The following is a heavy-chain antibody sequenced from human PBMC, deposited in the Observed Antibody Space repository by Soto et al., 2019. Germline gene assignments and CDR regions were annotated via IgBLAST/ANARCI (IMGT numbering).Heavy chain of an antibody. V-gene: IGHV1-69*06. CDR3: ARAAKRYFDY. CDR1: GGTFNTFA. CDR2: IIPILGPA. J-gene: IGHJ4*02. Sequence: QVQLVQSGAEVKKAGSSVKVSCNVSGGTFNTFAICWVRQAPGQGLEWMGGIIPILGPAFYAQKFQGRVTITADKSTNAAYLELSSLRSEDTAVYYCARAAKRYFDYWGQGTLVTVSS.